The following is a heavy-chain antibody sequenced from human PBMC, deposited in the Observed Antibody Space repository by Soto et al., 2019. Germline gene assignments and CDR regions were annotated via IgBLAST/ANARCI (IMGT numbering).Heavy chain of an antibody. CDR2: IIPILGIA. CDR3: ARVAEMGTVTKGFYYYMDV. D-gene: IGHD4-17*01. J-gene: IGHJ6*03. V-gene: IGHV1-69*02. Sequence: QVQLVQSGAEVKKPGSSVKVSCKASGDTFSRHTISRVRQAPGQAREWMGRIIPILGIANNAQKFQGRVTITADKSTSTAYMDLGSLRSEDTAVYDCARVAEMGTVTKGFYYYMDVWGKGATVTVSS. CDR1: GDTFSRHT.